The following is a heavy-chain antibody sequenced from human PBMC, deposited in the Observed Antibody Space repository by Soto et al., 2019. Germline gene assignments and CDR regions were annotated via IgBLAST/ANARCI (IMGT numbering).Heavy chain of an antibody. CDR1: GFTVSSNY. V-gene: IGHV3-66*01. D-gene: IGHD6-13*01. CDR3: ARDLGAAAAMGADYYYYYGMDV. J-gene: IGHJ6*02. Sequence: EVQLVESGGGLVQPGGSLRLSCAASGFTVSSNYMSWVRQAPGKGLEWVSVIYSGGSTYYADSVKGRFTISRDNSKDTLDLQMNNLRAEDTAVYYGARDLGAAAAMGADYYYYYGMDVWGQGTTVTVSS. CDR2: IYSGGST.